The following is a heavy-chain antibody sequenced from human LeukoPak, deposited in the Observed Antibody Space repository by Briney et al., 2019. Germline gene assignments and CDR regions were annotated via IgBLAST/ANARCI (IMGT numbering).Heavy chain of an antibody. CDR3: ARGPDVDGYIHAPFDY. D-gene: IGHD5-24*01. CDR1: GFTISRHY. Sequence: PGGSLRLSCAASGFTISRHYMSWVRQAPGKGPEWVALSYSGGSTYYADSVEGRFTISRDNSKSMLFLQMNSLRADDTAVYYCARGPDVDGYIHAPFDYWGQGALVTVSS. V-gene: IGHV3-53*01. CDR2: SYSGGST. J-gene: IGHJ4*02.